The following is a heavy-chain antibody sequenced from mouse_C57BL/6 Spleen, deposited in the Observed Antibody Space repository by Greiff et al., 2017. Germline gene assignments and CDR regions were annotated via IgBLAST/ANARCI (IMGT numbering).Heavy chain of an antibody. CDR1: GFTFSSYA. J-gene: IGHJ3*01. V-gene: IGHV5-4*01. CDR2: ISDGGSYT. CDR3: ARDYYGSSYPFAY. Sequence: EVQLVESGGGLVKPGGSLKLSCAASGFTFSSYAMSWVRQTPEKRLEWVATISDGGSYTYSPDNVKGRFTISRDNANNNLYLQMSHLKSEDTAMYYCARDYYGSSYPFAYWGQGTLVTVSA. D-gene: IGHD1-1*01.